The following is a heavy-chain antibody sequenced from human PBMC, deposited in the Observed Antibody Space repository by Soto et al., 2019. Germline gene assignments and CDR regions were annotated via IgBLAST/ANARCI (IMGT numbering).Heavy chain of an antibody. CDR2: ISYDGGNK. V-gene: IGHV3-30-3*02. CDR1: GFTVSSYA. J-gene: IGHJ4*02. Sequence: QVQLVESGGGVVQPGRSLRLSCAASGFTVSSYAIHWVRQAPGKGLKWVAVISYDGGNKYYADSVKGRFTISRDNSKNTLYLQMNSLRAEDTAVYYCAKEFSKYSSSLGYWGQGTLVTVSS. CDR3: AKEFSKYSSSLGY. D-gene: IGHD6-13*01.